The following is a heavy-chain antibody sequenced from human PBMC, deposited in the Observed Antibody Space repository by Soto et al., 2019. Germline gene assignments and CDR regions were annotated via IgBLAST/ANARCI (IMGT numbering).Heavy chain of an antibody. CDR3: AKHLGYSNSGSLRWLDP. D-gene: IGHD6-13*01. CDR2: TSGSGVGT. CDR1: GFSFSSYA. Sequence: GGSLRLSCAAYGFSFSSYAMSWVRQAPGKGLEWVSGTSGSGVGTYYPDSVKGRFSISRDNSKNTLYLQMNSLRAEDTAVYYCAKHLGYSNSGSLRWLDPWGQGTLVTVSS. V-gene: IGHV3-23*01. J-gene: IGHJ5*02.